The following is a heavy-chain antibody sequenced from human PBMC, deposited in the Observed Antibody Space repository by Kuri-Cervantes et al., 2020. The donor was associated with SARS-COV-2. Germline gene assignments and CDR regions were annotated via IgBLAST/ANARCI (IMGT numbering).Heavy chain of an antibody. CDR1: GGTFNNYA. J-gene: IGHJ4*02. Sequence: SVKVSCKASGGTFNNYAIRWVRQAPGQGLEWMGGIIPVSTTPTYAQKFHGRVTLSADESTSTVYMELSSLTSEDTAMYYCACPHGYFDFWSGKTPFDNWGQGTLVTVSS. V-gene: IGHV1-69*13. CDR2: IIPVSTTP. CDR3: ACPHGYFDFWSGKTPFDN. D-gene: IGHD3-3*01.